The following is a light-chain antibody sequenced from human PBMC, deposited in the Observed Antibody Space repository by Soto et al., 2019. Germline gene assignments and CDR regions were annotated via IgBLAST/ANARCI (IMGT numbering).Light chain of an antibody. CDR2: GAS. V-gene: IGKV3-15*01. Sequence: ETVMTQSPATLSVSPGERATLSCRASQSVGTTLAWYQQKPGQAPRLVIYGASSRATGIPARFSGSGSGTEFTLTISSLQSEDFAVYYCQQYNNSPQTFRQGTKVEIK. CDR3: QQYNNSPQT. CDR1: QSVGTT. J-gene: IGKJ1*01.